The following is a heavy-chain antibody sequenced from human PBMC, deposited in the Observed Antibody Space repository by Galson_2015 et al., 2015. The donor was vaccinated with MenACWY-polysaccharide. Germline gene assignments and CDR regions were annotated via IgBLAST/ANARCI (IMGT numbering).Heavy chain of an antibody. V-gene: IGHV3-30-3*01. Sequence: SLRLSCAASGFTFSTYAIHWVRQAPGKGLDWVAIISYDGTNKYYADSVKDRFTISRDNSKNTMYLQMNSLSAGDTAVYYCARAYCSRITCFGMDVWGQGTTVTVSS. CDR1: GFTFSTYA. CDR3: ARAYCSRITCFGMDV. J-gene: IGHJ6*02. CDR2: ISYDGTNK. D-gene: IGHD2-2*01.